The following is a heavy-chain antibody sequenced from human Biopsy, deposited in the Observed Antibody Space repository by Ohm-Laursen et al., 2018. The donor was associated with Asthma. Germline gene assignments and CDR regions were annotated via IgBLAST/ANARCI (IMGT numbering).Heavy chain of an antibody. CDR2: IFYSGST. CDR3: ARAQSYGDIYYGLDV. CDR1: GGSTSSEDYY. J-gene: IGHJ6*02. V-gene: IGHV4-30-4*01. D-gene: IGHD2-21*02. Sequence: TLSLTCAVSGGSTSSEDYYWTWIRQPPGKGLEWIGFIFYSGSTFYNPSLRSRITISVDTSKRQFSLGLRPVTVADTAVYFCARAQSYGDIYYGLDVWGQGTTVTVSS.